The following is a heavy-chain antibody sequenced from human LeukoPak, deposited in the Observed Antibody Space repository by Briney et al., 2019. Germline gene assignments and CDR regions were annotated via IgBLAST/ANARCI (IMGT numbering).Heavy chain of an antibody. V-gene: IGHV4-4*07. CDR3: ARRLGATDGVWFDP. Sequence: SETLSLTCTVSGDSISNYYWSWIRQPAGKGLEWIGRIYTSGSTNYNPSLKSRVTMSVDTSKNQFSLKLSSVTAADTAVYYCARRLGATDGVWFDPWGQGTLVTVSS. D-gene: IGHD1-26*01. CDR2: IYTSGST. CDR1: GDSISNYY. J-gene: IGHJ5*02.